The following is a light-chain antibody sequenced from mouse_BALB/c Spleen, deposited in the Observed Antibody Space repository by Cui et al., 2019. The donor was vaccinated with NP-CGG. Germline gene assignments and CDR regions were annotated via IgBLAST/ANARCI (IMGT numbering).Light chain of an antibody. CDR2: GTN. CDR1: TGAVTINNY. Sequence: QAVVTQASALITSPGETVTLTCRSSTGAVTINNYANWVQEKPDHLFTGLIGGTNNRAPGVPARFSGSLIGDKAALTITGAQTEDEAIYFCALWYSNHWVFGGGTKLTVL. CDR3: ALWYSNHWV. J-gene: IGLJ1*01. V-gene: IGLV1*01.